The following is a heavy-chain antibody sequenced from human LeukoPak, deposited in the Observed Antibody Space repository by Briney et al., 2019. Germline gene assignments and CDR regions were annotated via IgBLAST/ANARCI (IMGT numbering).Heavy chain of an antibody. D-gene: IGHD5-18*01. CDR1: GDSVSSAGFH. CDR2: ISYSGST. V-gene: IGHV4-61*08. Sequence: SETLSLTCTVSGDSVSSAGFHWSWIRQPPGRRLEWIGYISYSGSTNYNPSFNSRVTISLDTSNNQFSLKLSSVTAADTAVYYCARVNMEYSYGYVSRSFDYWGQGTLVTVSS. J-gene: IGHJ4*02. CDR3: ARVNMEYSYGYVSRSFDY.